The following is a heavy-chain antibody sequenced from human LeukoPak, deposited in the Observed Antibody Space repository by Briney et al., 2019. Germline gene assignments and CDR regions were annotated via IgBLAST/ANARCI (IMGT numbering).Heavy chain of an antibody. Sequence: ASVKVSCKASGYTFTTYGISWVRQAPGRGLEWMGWISGYNGYTSYSQKFQGRVTMTTDPSTSTAYMELRSLRSDDTAVYYCARDRGNDPYSPDAFDIWGQGTMVTVSS. CDR3: ARDRGNDPYSPDAFDI. D-gene: IGHD3-16*02. J-gene: IGHJ3*02. CDR2: ISGYNGYT. V-gene: IGHV1-18*01. CDR1: GYTFTTYG.